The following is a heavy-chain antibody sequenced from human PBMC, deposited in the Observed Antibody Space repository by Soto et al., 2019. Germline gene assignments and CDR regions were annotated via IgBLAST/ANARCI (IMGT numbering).Heavy chain of an antibody. CDR3: ARSRDAYYYTGMDV. V-gene: IGHV3-23*01. CDR1: GFTFSSHA. Sequence: GGSLRLSCAASGFTFSSHAISWVRQAPGKGLEWVSAISGTGVSTFYADSVKGRFTISRDKSENTVSLQMNSLRVEDTAIYYCARSRDAYYYTGMDVWGQGXTVTVPS. CDR2: ISGTGVST. J-gene: IGHJ6*02.